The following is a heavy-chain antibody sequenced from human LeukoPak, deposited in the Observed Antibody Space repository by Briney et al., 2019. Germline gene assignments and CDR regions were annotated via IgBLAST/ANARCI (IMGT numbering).Heavy chain of an antibody. Sequence: GGSLRLSCAASGFTFSSYAMSWVRQAPGKGLEWVSAISGSGGSTYYADSVKGRFTTSRDNSKNTLYLQMNSLRAEDTAVYYCARDRPYSGSYSLLYFYYGMDVWGQGTTVTVSS. CDR3: ARDRPYSGSYSLLYFYYGMDV. CDR2: ISGSGGST. J-gene: IGHJ6*02. CDR1: GFTFSSYA. V-gene: IGHV3-23*01. D-gene: IGHD1-26*01.